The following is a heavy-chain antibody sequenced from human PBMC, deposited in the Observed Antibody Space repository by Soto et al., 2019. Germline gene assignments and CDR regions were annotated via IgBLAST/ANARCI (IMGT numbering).Heavy chain of an antibody. CDR2: INDNGRYT. D-gene: IGHD2-2*01. V-gene: IGHV3-11*06. Sequence: QVQLVESGGGLGKPGGSLRLSCAASGFIFSDYYMNWIRQAPGKGLEWVSYINDNGRYTNYADSVKGRFTISRDNAKNSLYPQLNSLRADDTAVYYCASKVVVPAYYGMDVWGQGTTVTVSS. J-gene: IGHJ6*02. CDR1: GFIFSDYY. CDR3: ASKVVVPAYYGMDV.